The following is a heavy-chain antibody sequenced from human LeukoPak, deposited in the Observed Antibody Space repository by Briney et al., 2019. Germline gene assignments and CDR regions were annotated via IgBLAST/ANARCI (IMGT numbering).Heavy chain of an antibody. V-gene: IGHV4-59*01. CDR2: IYYSGST. D-gene: IGHD3-10*01. CDR1: GGSISSYY. CDR3: ARTVWFGEPPGVDYYGMDV. J-gene: IGHJ6*02. Sequence: SETLSLTCTVSGGSISSYYWSWIRQPPGKGLEWIGYIYYSGSTNYNPSLKSRVTISVDTSKNQFSLRLSSVTAADTAVYYCARTVWFGEPPGVDYYGMDVWGQGTTVTVSS.